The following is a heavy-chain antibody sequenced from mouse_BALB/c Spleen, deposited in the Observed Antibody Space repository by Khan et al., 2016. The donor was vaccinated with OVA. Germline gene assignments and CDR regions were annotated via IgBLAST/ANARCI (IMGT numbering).Heavy chain of an antibody. CDR2: INTYTGEP. D-gene: IGHD2-10*01. CDR1: GYTSTNYG. V-gene: IGHV9-3-1*01. CDR3: ARPPYFSYVMVY. J-gene: IGHJ4*01. Sequence: QIQLVQSGPELKKPGETVKISCKASGYTSTNYGMNWVKQAPGKSLKWMGLINTYTGEPTYADDFKGRFAFSLETSASTAYLQINNLKNEDTATDFCARPPYFSYVMVYWVQGTSVTVSS.